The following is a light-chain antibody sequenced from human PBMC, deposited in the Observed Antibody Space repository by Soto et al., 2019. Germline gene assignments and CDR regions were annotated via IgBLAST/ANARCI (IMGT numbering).Light chain of an antibody. CDR1: ISDVGDYNY. J-gene: IGLJ1*01. Sequence: QCPLTQPGSVSGSRGQSSTISCTGTISDVGDYNYVSWYQQHPGKAPKLMIYEVSNRPSGVSNRFSGSKSGNTASLAISGLQAEDEADYYRRSYTSSSTYVFGTGTKVTVL. CDR2: EVS. V-gene: IGLV2-14*01. CDR3: RSYTSSSTYV.